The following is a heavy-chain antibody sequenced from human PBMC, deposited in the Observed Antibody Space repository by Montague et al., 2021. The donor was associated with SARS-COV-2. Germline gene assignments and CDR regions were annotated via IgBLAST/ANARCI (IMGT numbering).Heavy chain of an antibody. CDR3: ARDPGRSAYSLYFDC. J-gene: IGHJ4*01. CDR1: GFTFPTSG. D-gene: IGHD3-22*01. V-gene: IGHV3-23*01. Sequence: SLRLSCAASGFTFPTSGMAWVRQAPGKGLEWVSGISGSGFSTYYTDSVKGRFTISRDNSKNTVSLQMTSLRSEDTAVYYCARDPGRSAYSLYFDCWGHGTLVTVSS. CDR2: ISGSGFST.